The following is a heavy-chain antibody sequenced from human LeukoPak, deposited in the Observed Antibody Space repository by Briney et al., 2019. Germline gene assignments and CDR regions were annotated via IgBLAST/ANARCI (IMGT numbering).Heavy chain of an antibody. J-gene: IGHJ4*01. V-gene: IGHV4-59*12. CDR3: ARGSYGDYVEH. D-gene: IGHD4-17*01. Sequence: SETLSLTCTVSGGSISGYYWVWIRQPPGKGLEWIGYIYYSGNTNYNPSLKSRVTISVDTSKNQFSLKLTSVTAADTAVYFCARGSYGDYVEHWGQGTLVTVSS. CDR2: IYYSGNT. CDR1: GGSISGYY.